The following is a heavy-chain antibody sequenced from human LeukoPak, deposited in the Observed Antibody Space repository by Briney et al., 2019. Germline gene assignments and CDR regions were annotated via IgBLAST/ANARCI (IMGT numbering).Heavy chain of an antibody. CDR3: AKEGIPNSSRGYYFDY. Sequence: SGGSLRLSCAASGFTFSSYAMSWVRQAPGKGLEWVSAISGSGGSTYYADSVKGRFTISRDNSKNTLYLQMNSLRAEDTAVYYCAKEGIPNSSRGYYFDYWGQGTLVTVSS. D-gene: IGHD3-10*01. CDR1: GFTFSSYA. J-gene: IGHJ4*02. V-gene: IGHV3-23*01. CDR2: ISGSGGST.